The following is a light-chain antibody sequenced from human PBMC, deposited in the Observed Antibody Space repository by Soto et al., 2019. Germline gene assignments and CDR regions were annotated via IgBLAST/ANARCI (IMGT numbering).Light chain of an antibody. CDR1: SSDVGGYNY. CDR3: SSYTSSSTLVV. Sequence: QSALTQPASVSGSPGQSSTISCTGTSSDVGGYNYVSWYQQHPGKAPKLMIYDVSNRPSGVSIRFSGSKSGNTASLNLSGLHAEDESDYYCSSYTSSSTLVVFGGGTKVTVL. V-gene: IGLV2-14*01. CDR2: DVS. J-gene: IGLJ2*01.